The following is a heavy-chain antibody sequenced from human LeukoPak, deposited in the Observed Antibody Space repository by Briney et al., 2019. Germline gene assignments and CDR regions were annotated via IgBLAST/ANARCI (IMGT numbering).Heavy chain of an antibody. CDR1: GYTFTGYY. CDR3: ARLWFREEDMDV. J-gene: IGHJ6*04. Sequence: ASVNVSCKSSGYTFTGYYMHWVRQAPGQGLEGMGWINPNSGGTTYAQKFQGRGTMTRDTSISTAYIDLSRLRSDDTALYYCARLWFREEDMDVWGKGTTVTVSS. D-gene: IGHD3-10*01. V-gene: IGHV1-2*02. CDR2: INPNSGGT.